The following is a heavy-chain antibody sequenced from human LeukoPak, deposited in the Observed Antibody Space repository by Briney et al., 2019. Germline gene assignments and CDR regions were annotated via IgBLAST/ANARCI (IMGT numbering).Heavy chain of an antibody. D-gene: IGHD1-26*01. CDR3: ARDRLNTFTGSYYADYYNGMDV. V-gene: IGHV3-11*01. CDR1: GFTFSDYY. CDR2: ISSSGSSI. J-gene: IGHJ6*02. Sequence: GGSLRLSCAASGFTFSDYYISWIRQAPGKGLEWISYISSSGSSIYYADSVKGRFTISRDNAKNSLYLQMNSLRAEDTAVYYCARDRLNTFTGSYYADYYNGMDVWGQGTTVTVSS.